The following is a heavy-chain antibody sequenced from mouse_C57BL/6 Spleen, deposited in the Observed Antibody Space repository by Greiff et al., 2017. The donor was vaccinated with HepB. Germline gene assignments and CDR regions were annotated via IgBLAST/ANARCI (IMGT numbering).Heavy chain of an antibody. CDR1: GYTFTEYT. J-gene: IGHJ4*01. Sequence: VQLQQSGAELVKPGASVKLSCKASGYTFTEYTIHWVKQRSGQGLEWIGWFYPGSGSIKYNEKFKDKATLTADKSSSTVYMELIRLTSEDSAVYFCARHEDRDPYAMDYWGQGTSVTVSS. V-gene: IGHV1-62-2*01. CDR2: FYPGSGSI. CDR3: ARHEDRDPYAMDY.